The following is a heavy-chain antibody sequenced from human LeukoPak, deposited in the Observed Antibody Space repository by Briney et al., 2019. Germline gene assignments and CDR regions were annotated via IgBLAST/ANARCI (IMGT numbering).Heavy chain of an antibody. CDR3: ATRKTWALDY. CDR1: GFTVSSNY. D-gene: IGHD7-27*01. J-gene: IGHJ4*02. V-gene: IGHV3-66*02. CDR2: IYSGGST. Sequence: GGSLRLSCAASGFTVSSNYMSWVRQAPGKGLEWVSVIYSGGSTYYADSVKGRFTISRDNSKNTPYLQMNSLRAEDTAVYYCATRKTWALDYWGQGTLVTVSS.